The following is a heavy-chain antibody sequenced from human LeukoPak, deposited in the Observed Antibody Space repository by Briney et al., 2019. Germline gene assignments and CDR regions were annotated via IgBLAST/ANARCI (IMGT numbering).Heavy chain of an antibody. J-gene: IGHJ3*02. V-gene: IGHV3-21*01. CDR1: GFTFSSYS. D-gene: IGHD1-26*01. CDR2: ISSSSSYI. Sequence: GRSLRLSCAASGFTFSSYSMNWVRQAPGKGLEWVSSISSSSSYIYYADSVKGRFTISRDNAKNSLYLQMNSLRAEDTAVYYCARDQGGSYRIDAFDIWGQGTMVTVSS. CDR3: ARDQGGSYRIDAFDI.